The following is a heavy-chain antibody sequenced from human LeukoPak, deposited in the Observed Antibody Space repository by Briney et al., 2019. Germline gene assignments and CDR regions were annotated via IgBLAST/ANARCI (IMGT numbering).Heavy chain of an antibody. CDR3: ARVGYSYGFMVYYYYMDV. D-gene: IGHD5-18*01. J-gene: IGHJ6*03. Sequence: ASVKVSCKASGDTFSSYYMHWVRQAPGQGLEWMGIITPSGDSTNYAQKFQGRVTMTRDTSTSTVYMELSSLRSEDTAVYYCARVGYSYGFMVYYYYMDVWGKGTTVTVSS. CDR2: ITPSGDST. CDR1: GDTFSSYY. V-gene: IGHV1-46*01.